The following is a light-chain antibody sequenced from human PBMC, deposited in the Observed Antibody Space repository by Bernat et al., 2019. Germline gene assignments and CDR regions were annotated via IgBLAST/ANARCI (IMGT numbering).Light chain of an antibody. J-gene: IGLJ3*02. CDR1: SSDFGSYNR. V-gene: IGLV2-18*02. Sequence: QSALTQPPSVSGSPGQSVTISCTGTSSDFGSYNRVSCYQHPPGTAPKLMIYEVNNRPSGVPDRFSGSKSGNTASLTISGLQAEDEADYYGCSFTTTTTWVFGGGHKLTVL. CDR2: EVN. CDR3: CSFTTTTTWV.